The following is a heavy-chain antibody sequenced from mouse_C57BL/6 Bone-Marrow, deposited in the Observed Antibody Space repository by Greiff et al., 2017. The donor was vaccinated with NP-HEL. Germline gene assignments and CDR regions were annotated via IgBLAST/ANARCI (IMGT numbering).Heavy chain of an antibody. CDR3: AAWDFDY. V-gene: IGHV1-81*01. Sequence: QVQLQQSGAELARPGASVKLSCKASGYTFTSYGISWVKQRTGQGLEWIGEIYPRSGNTYYNEKFKGKVTLTADKSSSTAYMELRSLTSEDSAVYFCAAWDFDYWGQGTTLTVSS. D-gene: IGHD4-1*01. CDR2: IYPRSGNT. CDR1: GYTFTSYG. J-gene: IGHJ2*01.